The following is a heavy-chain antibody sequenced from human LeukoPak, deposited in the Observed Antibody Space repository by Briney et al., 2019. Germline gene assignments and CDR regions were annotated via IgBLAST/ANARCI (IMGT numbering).Heavy chain of an antibody. V-gene: IGHV3-30*02. Sequence: PGGSLRLSCAASGFTFSSYGMHWVRQAPGKGLEWVAFIRYDGSNKYYADSVKGRFTISRDNSKNTLYLQMNSLRAEDTAVYYCAKEWGTYCSSTSCYIFDYWGQGTLVTVPS. D-gene: IGHD2-2*01. J-gene: IGHJ4*02. CDR1: GFTFSSYG. CDR2: IRYDGSNK. CDR3: AKEWGTYCSSTSCYIFDY.